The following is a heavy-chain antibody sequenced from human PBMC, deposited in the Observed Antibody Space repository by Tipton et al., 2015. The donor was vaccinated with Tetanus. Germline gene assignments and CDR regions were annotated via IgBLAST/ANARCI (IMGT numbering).Heavy chain of an antibody. CDR2: IYYSGST. CDR3: ARGGFGEFPDY. D-gene: IGHD3-10*01. CDR1: GGSVSSGSYY. V-gene: IGHV4-61*01. Sequence: TLSLTCTVSGGSVSSGSYYWSWIRQPPGKRLEWIGYIYYSGSTNYNPSLKSRVTISVDTSKNQFSLKLSSVTAADTAVYYCARGGFGEFPDYWGQGTLVTVSS. J-gene: IGHJ4*02.